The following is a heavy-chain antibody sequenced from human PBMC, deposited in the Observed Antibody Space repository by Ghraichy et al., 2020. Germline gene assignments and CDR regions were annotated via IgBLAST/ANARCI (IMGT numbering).Heavy chain of an antibody. J-gene: IGHJ3*01. D-gene: IGHD4-17*01. V-gene: IGHV3-30*18. CDR1: GFSFRSDD. CDR3: AKLNDYVSAFDV. Sequence: GGSLRLSCGASGFSFRSDDMHWVRQAPGKGLEWVTLISDDGRHQFYADSVTGRFTVSRDNSQNTLYLEMNGLRTEDTGLYYCAKLNDYVSAFDVWGQGTMVTVS. CDR2: ISDDGRHQ.